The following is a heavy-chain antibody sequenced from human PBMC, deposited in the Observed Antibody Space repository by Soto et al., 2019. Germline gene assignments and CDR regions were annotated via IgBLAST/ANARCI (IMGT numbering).Heavy chain of an antibody. CDR1: GGSISSSSYY. V-gene: IGHV4-39*01. Sequence: SETLSLTCTVSGGSISSSSYYWGWIRQPPGKGLEWIGSIYYSGSTYYNPSLKSRVTISVDTSKNQFSLKLSSVTAADTAVYYCASSSSAYSGYDWSRCGGDCYPSYFDYWGQGTLVTVSS. D-gene: IGHD2-21*01. CDR3: ASSSSAYSGYDWSRCGGDCYPSYFDY. CDR2: IYYSGST. J-gene: IGHJ4*02.